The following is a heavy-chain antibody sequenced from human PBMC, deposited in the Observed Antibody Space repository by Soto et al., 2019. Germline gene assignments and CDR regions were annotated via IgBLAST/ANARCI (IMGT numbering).Heavy chain of an antibody. J-gene: IGHJ2*01. D-gene: IGHD3-22*01. Sequence: SETLSLTCAVSGYSISSGYYWGWIRQPPGKGLEWIGSIYHSGSTYYNPSLKSRVTISVDTSKNQFSLKLSSVTAADTAVYYCARENEENYYDSSGYYRPSDWYFDLWGRGTLVTVST. CDR2: IYHSGST. V-gene: IGHV4-38-2*02. CDR3: ARENEENYYDSSGYYRPSDWYFDL. CDR1: GYSISSGYY.